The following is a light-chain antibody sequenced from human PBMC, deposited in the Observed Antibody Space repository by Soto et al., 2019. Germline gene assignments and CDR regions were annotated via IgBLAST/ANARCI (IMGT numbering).Light chain of an antibody. Sequence: QSALTQPASVSGSPGQSITISCTGTSSDFGGYNYVSWYQQHPGNAPKLMIYEVSNRPSGVSNRFSGSKSGNTASLTISGLQAEDEADYYCSSYTATRGVFGTGTKLTVL. CDR3: SSYTATRGV. V-gene: IGLV2-14*03. CDR2: EVS. CDR1: SSDFGGYNY. J-gene: IGLJ1*01.